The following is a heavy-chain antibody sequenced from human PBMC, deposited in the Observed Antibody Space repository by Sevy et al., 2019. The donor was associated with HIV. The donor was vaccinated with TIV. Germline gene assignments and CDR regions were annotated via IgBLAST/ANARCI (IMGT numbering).Heavy chain of an antibody. CDR3: ARDLFLEWLHYYGMDV. J-gene: IGHJ6*02. V-gene: IGHV1-18*01. CDR2: ISAYNGNT. D-gene: IGHD3-3*01. CDR1: GYTFTSYG. Sequence: ASVKVSCKASGYTFTSYGISWVRQAPGQGLEWMGWISAYNGNTNYAQKLQGTVTMTTDTSTSTAYMELRSLRSDDTAVYYCARDLFLEWLHYYGMDVWGQGTTVTVSS.